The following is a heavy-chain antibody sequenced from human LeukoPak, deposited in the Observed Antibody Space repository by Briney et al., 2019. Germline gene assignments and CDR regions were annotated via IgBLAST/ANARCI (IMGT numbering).Heavy chain of an antibody. V-gene: IGHV3-74*01. Sequence: GGSLRLSCAASGFTFSSYWMRWVRQAPGKGLVWVSRIKSDGSITSYADSVKGRFTISRDNAKNTPYLHMTSLRAEDTAVYYCARDLAYGSTDYWGQGTLVTVSS. CDR2: IKSDGSIT. D-gene: IGHD3-10*01. CDR1: GFTFSSYW. J-gene: IGHJ4*02. CDR3: ARDLAYGSTDY.